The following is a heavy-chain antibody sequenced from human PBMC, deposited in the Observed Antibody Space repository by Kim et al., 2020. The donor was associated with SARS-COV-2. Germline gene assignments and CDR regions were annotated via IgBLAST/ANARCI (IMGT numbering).Heavy chain of an antibody. D-gene: IGHD5-12*01. CDR2: ISSNGNIK. V-gene: IGHV3-30-3*01. CDR1: GFTFRNYA. Sequence: GGSLRLSCAVSGFTFRNYALHWVRQAPGKGLEWVAVISSNGNIKYYSDSVKGRFTISRDNSENTLFLQMNSLSPEDTAVYYCARKEGVGHSGYVGYWGQGTLVTVSS. CDR3: ARKEGVGHSGYVGY. J-gene: IGHJ4*02.